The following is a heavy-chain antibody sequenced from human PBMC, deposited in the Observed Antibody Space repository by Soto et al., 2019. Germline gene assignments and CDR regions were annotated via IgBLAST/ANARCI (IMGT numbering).Heavy chain of an antibody. D-gene: IGHD6-13*01. CDR1: GFTVISNY. Sequence: GGSLRLSCAASGFTVISNYMSWVRQAPGKGLEWVSVIYSGGSTYYADSVKGRFTISRDNSKNTLYLQMNSLRAEDTAVYYCAKDQIFIAAAGRYGMDVWGQGTTVTVSS. V-gene: IGHV3-53*05. CDR2: IYSGGST. CDR3: AKDQIFIAAAGRYGMDV. J-gene: IGHJ6*02.